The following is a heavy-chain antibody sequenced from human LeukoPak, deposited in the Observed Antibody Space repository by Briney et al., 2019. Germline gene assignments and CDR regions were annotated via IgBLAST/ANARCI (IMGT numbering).Heavy chain of an antibody. D-gene: IGHD5-12*01. CDR1: GGSFSGYY. CDR3: ARGILWLPLCH. CDR2: INHSGST. Sequence: SETLSLTCAVYGGSFSGYYWSWIRQPPGKGLEWIGEINHSGSTNYNPSHKSRVTISVDTSKNQFSLKLSSVTAADTAVYYCARGILWLPLCHWGQGTLVTVSS. J-gene: IGHJ4*02. V-gene: IGHV4-34*01.